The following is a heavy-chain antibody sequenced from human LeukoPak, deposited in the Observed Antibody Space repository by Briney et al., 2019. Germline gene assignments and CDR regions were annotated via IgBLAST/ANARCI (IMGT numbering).Heavy chain of an antibody. J-gene: IGHJ6*04. D-gene: IGHD2-15*01. CDR3: ARAGRDCSGGSCYSYYPV. CDR1: GGSISSSSYY. CDR2: IYYSGST. Sequence: TETLSLTCTVSGGSISSSSYYWGWIRQPPGKGLEWIGSIYYSGSTYYNPSLKSRVTISVDTSKNQFSLKLSSVTAADTAVYYCARAGRDCSGGSCYSYYPVWGKGTTVTVSS. V-gene: IGHV4-39*07.